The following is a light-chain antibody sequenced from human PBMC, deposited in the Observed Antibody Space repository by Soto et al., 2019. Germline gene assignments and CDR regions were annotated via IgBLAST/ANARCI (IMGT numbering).Light chain of an antibody. Sequence: EIVMTQSPATLSVSPGERATLSCRASQSVSSNFAWYQQKPGQAPRLLIYGASTRATGIAARFSGSGSGTEFSLSISCLRSGDCAVYYCRQYHNWAPRTFGQGTKVEI. CDR1: QSVSSN. CDR3: RQYHNWAPRT. V-gene: IGKV3-15*01. CDR2: GAS. J-gene: IGKJ1*01.